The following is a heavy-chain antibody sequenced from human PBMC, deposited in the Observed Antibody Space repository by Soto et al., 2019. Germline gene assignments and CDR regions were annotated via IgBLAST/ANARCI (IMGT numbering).Heavy chain of an antibody. J-gene: IGHJ5*02. Sequence: QVQLVQSGAEVKKPGSSVKVSCKASGGTFSSYAISWVRQAPGQGLEWMGGIIPIFGTANYAQKFQGRVTITTDESTSTAYMELSSLRSEDTAVYYCARDRELRVVAATRKWFDPWGQGTLVTVSS. CDR1: GGTFSSYA. V-gene: IGHV1-69*01. CDR3: ARDRELRVVAATRKWFDP. D-gene: IGHD2-15*01. CDR2: IIPIFGTA.